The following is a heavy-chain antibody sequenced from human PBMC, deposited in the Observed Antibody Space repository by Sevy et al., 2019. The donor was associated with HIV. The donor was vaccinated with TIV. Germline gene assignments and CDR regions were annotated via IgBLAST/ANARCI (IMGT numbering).Heavy chain of an antibody. J-gene: IGHJ4*02. CDR2: IYDSGSS. CDR1: GGSISGHY. Sequence: TENLSLTCAISGGSISGHYWGWIRQPPGKGLEWIAYIYDSGSSNYNPSLSGRVTISVDTSKNQFSLRLSSVTAADTAVSYCARGGALSYYDTTGFQNYFDSWGPGTLVIVSS. CDR3: ARGGALSYYDTTGFQNYFDS. D-gene: IGHD3-22*01. V-gene: IGHV4-59*11.